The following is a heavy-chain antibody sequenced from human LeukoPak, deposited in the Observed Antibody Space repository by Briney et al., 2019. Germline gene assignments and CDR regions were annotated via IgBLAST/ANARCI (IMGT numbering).Heavy chain of an antibody. CDR3: ARDPIGNAHFDY. CDR1: GGSISSYY. CDR2: IYYSGST. D-gene: IGHD2-15*01. J-gene: IGHJ4*02. Sequence: SETLSLTCTVSGGSISSYYWSWIRQPPGKGLEWIGYIYYSGSTNYNPSLKSRVTISVDTSKNQFSLKLSSVAAADTAVYYCARDPIGNAHFDYWGEGTLVSVSS. V-gene: IGHV4-59*01.